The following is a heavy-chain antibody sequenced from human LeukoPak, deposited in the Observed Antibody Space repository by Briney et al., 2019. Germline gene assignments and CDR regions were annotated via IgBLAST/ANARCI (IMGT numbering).Heavy chain of an antibody. Sequence: GGSLRLSCAASGFTFDDYAMHWVRQAPGKGLEWVSGISWNSGSIGYADSVKGRFTISRDNAKNSLYLQMNSLRAEDTAVYYCTRGRPYSSGGVDYWGQGTLVTVSS. V-gene: IGHV3-9*01. CDR2: ISWNSGSI. D-gene: IGHD6-19*01. CDR3: TRGRPYSSGGVDY. CDR1: GFTFDDYA. J-gene: IGHJ4*02.